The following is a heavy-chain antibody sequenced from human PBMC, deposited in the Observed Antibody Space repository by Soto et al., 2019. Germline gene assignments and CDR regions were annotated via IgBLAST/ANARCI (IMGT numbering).Heavy chain of an antibody. J-gene: IGHJ6*02. CDR3: ASLGYCSSTSCSSVYYYYGMDV. CDR2: SIPIFGTA. D-gene: IGHD2-2*01. V-gene: IGHV1-69*01. Sequence: QVQLVQSGAEVKKPGSSVKVSCKASGGTFSSYAISWVRQAPGQGLEWMGGSIPIFGTANYAQKIQGRVPINADESTSTAYMELSSLRSEDTAVYYCASLGYCSSTSCSSVYYYYGMDVWGQGTTVTVSS. CDR1: GGTFSSYA.